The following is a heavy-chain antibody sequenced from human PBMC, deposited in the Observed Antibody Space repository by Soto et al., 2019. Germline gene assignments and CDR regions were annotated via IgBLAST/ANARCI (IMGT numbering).Heavy chain of an antibody. CDR3: ARHLDEYSSASGFDY. V-gene: IGHV5-51*01. D-gene: IGHD6-6*01. J-gene: IGHJ4*02. CDR2: IYPGDSNI. Sequence: PGESLKISCNGSGYSFSSHWICWVGQMPWKGLEWMGIIYPGDSNIRYSPSFEGQIDMSADRSINTAYLRLSSLKASDTATYYCARHLDEYSSASGFDYWGQGTLVTVSS. CDR1: GYSFSSHW.